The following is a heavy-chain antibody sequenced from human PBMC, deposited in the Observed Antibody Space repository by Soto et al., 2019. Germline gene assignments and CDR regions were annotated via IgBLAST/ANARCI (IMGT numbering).Heavy chain of an antibody. D-gene: IGHD4-17*01. J-gene: IGHJ4*02. Sequence: AGGSLRLSCAASGFTFSSYSMNWVRQAPGKGLEWVSSISSSSSYIYYADSVKGRFTISRDNAKNSLYLQMNSLRAEDTAVYYCASDIKPPHYGDYVLDYWGQGTLVTVSS. CDR2: ISSSSSYI. CDR3: ASDIKPPHYGDYVLDY. CDR1: GFTFSSYS. V-gene: IGHV3-21*01.